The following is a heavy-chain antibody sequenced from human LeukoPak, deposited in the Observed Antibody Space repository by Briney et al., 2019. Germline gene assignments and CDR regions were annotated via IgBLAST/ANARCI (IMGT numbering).Heavy chain of an antibody. D-gene: IGHD6-6*01. CDR1: GYTFTGYY. CDR3: ARVGGIAARPGNWFDP. CDR2: INPNSGGT. J-gene: IGHJ5*02. Sequence: ASVKVSCKASGYTFTGYYMHWVRQAPGQGLEWMGWINPNSGGTNYAQKFQGRVTMTRDTSISTAYMDLSRLRSDDTAVYYCARVGGIAARPGNWFDPWGQGTLVTVSS. V-gene: IGHV1-2*02.